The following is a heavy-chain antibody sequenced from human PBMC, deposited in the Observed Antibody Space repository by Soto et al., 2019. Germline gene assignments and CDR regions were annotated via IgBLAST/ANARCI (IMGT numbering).Heavy chain of an antibody. CDR3: ARGRRGVTTFSFYHHYGLAV. CDR1: GGTFSSYA. D-gene: IGHD4-4*01. CDR2: IIPIFGTA. J-gene: IGHJ6*02. Sequence: GASVKVSCKASGGTFSSYAISWVRQAPGQGLEWMGGIIPIFGTANYAQKFQGRVTITADESTSTAYMELSSLRSEDTAVYYCARGRRGVTTFSFYHHYGLAVSGQRTTVIGSS. V-gene: IGHV1-69*13.